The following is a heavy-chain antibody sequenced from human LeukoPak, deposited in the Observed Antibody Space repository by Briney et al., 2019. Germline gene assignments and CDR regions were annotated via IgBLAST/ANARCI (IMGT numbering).Heavy chain of an antibody. Sequence: SETLSLTCDVSGGSVTSTNWWTWFRQPPGKGREWIGEVHLDGRTNYNPSLKSRLVMSADLPENHISLKLTSVTAADTAVYYCAREGGFYRPLDHSGQGTLVTVSS. D-gene: IGHD6-25*01. V-gene: IGHV4-4*02. CDR2: VHLDGRT. CDR3: AREGGFYRPLDH. J-gene: IGHJ4*02. CDR1: GGSVTSTNW.